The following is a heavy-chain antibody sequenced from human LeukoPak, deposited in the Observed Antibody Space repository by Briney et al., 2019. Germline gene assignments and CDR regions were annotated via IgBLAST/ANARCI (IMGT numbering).Heavy chain of an antibody. CDR2: IYHSGST. J-gene: IGHJ4*02. Sequence: SETLSLTCAVSGYSISSGYYWGWIRQPPGKGLEWIGSIYHSGSTYYNPSLKSRVTISVDTSTNQFSLKLSSVTAADTAVYYCASRSSTNIFDYWGQGTLVTVSS. V-gene: IGHV4-38-2*01. D-gene: IGHD2-2*01. CDR3: ASRSSTNIFDY. CDR1: GYSISSGYY.